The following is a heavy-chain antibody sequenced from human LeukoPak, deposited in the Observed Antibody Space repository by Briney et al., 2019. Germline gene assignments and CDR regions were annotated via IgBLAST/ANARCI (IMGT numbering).Heavy chain of an antibody. V-gene: IGHV3-30*18. CDR3: AKAKYYDFWSALYYYYGMDV. D-gene: IGHD3-3*01. Sequence: GGSLRLSCAASGFTFSSYGMHWVRQAPGKGLEWVAVISYDGSNKYYADSVKGRFTISRDNSKNTLYLQMNSLRAEDTAVYYCAKAKYYDFWSALYYYYGMDVWGQGTTVTVSS. J-gene: IGHJ6*02. CDR2: ISYDGSNK. CDR1: GFTFSSYG.